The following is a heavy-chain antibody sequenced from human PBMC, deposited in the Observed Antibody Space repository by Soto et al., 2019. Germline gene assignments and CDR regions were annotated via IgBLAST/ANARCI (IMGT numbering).Heavy chain of an antibody. D-gene: IGHD3-3*01. CDR2: ISAYNGNT. CDR1: GYTFTSYG. Sequence: ASVKVSCKASGYTFTSYGISWVRQAPGQGLEWMGWISAYNGNTNYAQKLQGRVTMTTDTSTSTAYMELRSLRSDDTAVYYCARVGYDFWSGYYTHYYYYMAVWGKGNTVTV. CDR3: ARVGYDFWSGYYTHYYYYMAV. V-gene: IGHV1-18*01. J-gene: IGHJ6*03.